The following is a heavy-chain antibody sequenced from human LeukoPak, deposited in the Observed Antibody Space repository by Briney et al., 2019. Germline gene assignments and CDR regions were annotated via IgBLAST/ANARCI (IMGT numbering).Heavy chain of an antibody. J-gene: IGHJ4*02. Sequence: PSETLSLTCTVSGGSISSSSYHWGWIRQPPGKGLEWIGSIYYSGSTYYNPSLKSRVTISVDTSKNQFSLKLSSVTAADTAVYYCARLGGGGTVDYWGQGTLVTVSS. V-gene: IGHV4-39*01. CDR1: GGSISSSSYH. CDR3: ARLGGGGTVDY. D-gene: IGHD2-15*01. CDR2: IYYSGST.